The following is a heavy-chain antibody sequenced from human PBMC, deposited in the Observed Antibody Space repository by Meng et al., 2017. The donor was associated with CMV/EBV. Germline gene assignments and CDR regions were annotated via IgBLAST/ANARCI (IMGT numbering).Heavy chain of an antibody. CDR3: ARRHSGSYYFDP. CDR2: IYYSGST. Sequence: GSLRLSCTVSGCSISSSSYYWGWIRQPPGKGLEWIGSIYYSGSTYYNPSLKSLVTISVDTSKNQFSLKLSSVTAADTAVYYCARRHSGSYYFDPWGQGTLVTVSS. CDR1: GCSISSSSYY. J-gene: IGHJ5*02. D-gene: IGHD1-26*01. V-gene: IGHV4-39*01.